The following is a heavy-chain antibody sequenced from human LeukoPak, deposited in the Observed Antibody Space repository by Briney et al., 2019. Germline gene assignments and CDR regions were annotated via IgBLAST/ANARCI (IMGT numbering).Heavy chain of an antibody. V-gene: IGHV3-15*01. Sequence: GGSLRLSCAASGFTFNNAWMSWVRQAPGKGLEWVGRIRSETDGGTADYAAPVKGRFTVSRYDSKNTLHLQVNSLKSDDTAVYYCTTASLHWGQGTMVTVSS. CDR3: TTASLH. CDR2: IRSETDGGTA. J-gene: IGHJ3*01. CDR1: GFTFNNAW.